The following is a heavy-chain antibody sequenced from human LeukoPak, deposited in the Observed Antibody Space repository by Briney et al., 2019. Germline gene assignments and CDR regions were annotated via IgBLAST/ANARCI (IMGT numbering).Heavy chain of an antibody. CDR1: GYTFTSYG. V-gene: IGHV1-18*01. CDR2: ISAYNGNT. J-gene: IGHJ4*02. Sequence: ASVKVSFKASGYTFTSYGISWVRQAPGQGLEWMGLISAYNGNTNYAHKLQGRVTMTTDTSTSTAYMELRSLRSDDTAVYCCARDGDTAIAYGLDYWGQGTLVTVSS. CDR3: ARDGDTAIAYGLDY. D-gene: IGHD5-18*01.